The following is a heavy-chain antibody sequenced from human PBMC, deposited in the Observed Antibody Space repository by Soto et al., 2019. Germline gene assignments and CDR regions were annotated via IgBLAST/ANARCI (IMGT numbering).Heavy chain of an antibody. V-gene: IGHV4-59*01. Sequence: QVQLQESGPGLVKVSETLSLTCTVSGGSINSYYWSWIRQPPGKGLEWVADIDYSGRTNYNHSLNSRLTISVDTSKNQRSLKLRSVTAADTAVYYCAREIRFVGVTGWFDPWGQGTLVTVSS. CDR3: AREIRFVGVTGWFDP. CDR1: GGSINSYY. J-gene: IGHJ5*02. D-gene: IGHD1-26*01. CDR2: IDYSGRT.